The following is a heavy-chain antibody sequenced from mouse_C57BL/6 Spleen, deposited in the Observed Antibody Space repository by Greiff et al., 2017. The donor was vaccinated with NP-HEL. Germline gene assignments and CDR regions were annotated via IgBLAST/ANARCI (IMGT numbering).Heavy chain of an antibody. CDR3: ARCPHGYYFAMDY. CDR1: GFTFTDYY. Sequence: EVKLVESGGGLVQPGGSLSLSCAASGFTFTDYYMSWVRQPPGKALEWLGFIRNKANGYTTEYSASVKGRFIISRDTSQSILYLQMNALRAEDSATYYCARCPHGYYFAMDYWGQGTSVTVSS. V-gene: IGHV7-3*01. J-gene: IGHJ4*01. D-gene: IGHD2-2*01. CDR2: IRNKANGYTT.